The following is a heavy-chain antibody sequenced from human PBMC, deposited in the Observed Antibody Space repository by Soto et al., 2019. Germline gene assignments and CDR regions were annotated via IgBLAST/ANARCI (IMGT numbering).Heavy chain of an antibody. J-gene: IGHJ6*02. Sequence: QVQLVQSGAEVKKPGASVKVSCKASGYTFTSYGISWVRQAPGQGLEWMGWISAYHGNTNYAQKLQGRVTMTTDTSTSTGCRGLRRLRSDDTAVYYCAREEPQQIRGRDGMAVSGHGTTVTVS. CDR2: ISAYHGNT. CDR3: AREEPQQIRGRDGMAV. D-gene: IGHD6-13*01. V-gene: IGHV1-18*01. CDR1: GYTFTSYG.